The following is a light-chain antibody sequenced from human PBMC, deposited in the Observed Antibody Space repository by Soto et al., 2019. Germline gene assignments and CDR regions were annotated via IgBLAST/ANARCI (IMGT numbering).Light chain of an antibody. CDR1: QSVSNNY. Sequence: EVGLTQSPGTLSVAAGEIAPLSCRASQSVSNNYLAWYQQKPGQAPRLLIYGASNRATGIPDRFSGSGSGTDFTLTISRLEPEDFAVYYCQQYGSSGTCGQGTKV. CDR3: QQYGSSGT. CDR2: GAS. V-gene: IGKV3-20*01. J-gene: IGKJ1*01.